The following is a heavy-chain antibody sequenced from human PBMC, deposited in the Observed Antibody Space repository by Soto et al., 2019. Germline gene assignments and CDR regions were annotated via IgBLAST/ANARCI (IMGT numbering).Heavy chain of an antibody. J-gene: IGHJ4*02. D-gene: IGHD3-16*01. CDR2: ISNSGRIT. V-gene: IGHV3-11*01. Sequence: DLEESGGGLVKPGGSLRLSCTASGFIFSDYYMSWIRQAPGKGLEWVSDISNSGRITHHADSVDGRFTISRDNAKDSLYLQMNSLRPEDSAIYYCARDHGGGGLTLEYWGQGTLVTVSS. CDR3: ARDHGGGGLTLEY. CDR1: GFIFSDYY.